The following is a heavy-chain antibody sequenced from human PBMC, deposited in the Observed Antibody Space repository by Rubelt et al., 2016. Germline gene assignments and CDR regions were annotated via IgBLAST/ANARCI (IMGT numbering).Heavy chain of an antibody. D-gene: IGHD3-10*01. J-gene: IGHJ4*02. V-gene: IGHV3-30*15. CDR3: ARDTSTMVRGVIRY. Sequence: YYADSVKGRFTISRDNSKNTLYLQMSSLRAEDTAVYYCARDTSTMVRGVIRYWGQGTLVTVSS.